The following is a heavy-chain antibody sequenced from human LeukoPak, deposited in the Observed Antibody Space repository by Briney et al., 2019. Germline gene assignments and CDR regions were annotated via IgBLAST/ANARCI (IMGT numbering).Heavy chain of an antibody. D-gene: IGHD3-22*01. CDR2: IIPILGTA. J-gene: IGHJ4*02. Sequence: ASVKVSCKASGGTFSSYAISWVRQAPGQGLEWMGRIIPILGTANYAQKFQGRVTITTDESTSTAYMELSSLRSEDTAVYYCASHQYYYDSSGYPVDYWGQGTLVTVSS. CDR3: ASHQYYYDSSGYPVDY. V-gene: IGHV1-69*11. CDR1: GGTFSSYA.